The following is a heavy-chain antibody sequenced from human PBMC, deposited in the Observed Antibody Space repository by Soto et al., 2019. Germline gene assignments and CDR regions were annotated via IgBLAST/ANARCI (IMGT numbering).Heavy chain of an antibody. J-gene: IGHJ4*02. CDR2: IQSKTYGETT. CDR1: GFSFDNAW. D-gene: IGHD2-21*01. CDR3: TSGLIVVVAASRLAVY. V-gene: IGHV3-15*07. Sequence: EVQLVESGGGLVKPGESARLSCAASGFSFDNAWMNWVRQAPVKGLEWVGRIQSKTYGETTDYAAPVKGRFTIPGDDSKNTLYLQMNSLKAEDSAVYYCTSGLIVVVAASRLAVYWGQGTLVTVCS.